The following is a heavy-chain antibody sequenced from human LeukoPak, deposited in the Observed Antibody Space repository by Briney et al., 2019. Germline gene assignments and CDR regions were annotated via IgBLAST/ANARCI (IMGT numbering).Heavy chain of an antibody. CDR3: ARGGYYGSGRYYFDS. Sequence: PGGSLRLSCAASGFTFSSYWMHWVRQAPGKGLVWVSRIKSDGSNTNYADSVKGRFTISIDNDKNTLHLQMNRLRAEDTAVYYCARGGYYGSGRYYFDSWGQGTLVTVSS. CDR1: GFTFSSYW. J-gene: IGHJ4*02. CDR2: IKSDGSNT. D-gene: IGHD3-3*01. V-gene: IGHV3-74*01.